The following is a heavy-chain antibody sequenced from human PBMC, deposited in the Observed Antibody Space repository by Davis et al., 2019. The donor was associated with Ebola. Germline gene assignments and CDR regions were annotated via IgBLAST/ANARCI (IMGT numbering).Heavy chain of an antibody. CDR1: GFTFSSYA. CDR3: AKRYCSSTSCYKEGYYYYYIDV. Sequence: GESLKISCAASGFTFSSYAMSWVRQAPGKGLEWVSAISGSGGSTYYADSVKGRFTISRDNSKNTLYLQMNSLRAEDTAVYYCAKRYCSSTSCYKEGYYYYYIDVWGKGTTVTVSS. V-gene: IGHV3-23*01. J-gene: IGHJ6*03. CDR2: ISGSGGST. D-gene: IGHD2-2*02.